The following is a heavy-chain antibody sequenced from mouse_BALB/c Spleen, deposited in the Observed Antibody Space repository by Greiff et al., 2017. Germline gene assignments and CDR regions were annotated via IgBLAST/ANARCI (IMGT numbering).Heavy chain of an antibody. Sequence: VQLQQSGAELVRPGTSVKVSCKASGYAFTNYLIEWVKQRPGQGLEWIGVINPGSGGTNYNEKFKGKATLTADKSSSTAYMQLSSLTSDDSAVYFCARGWGNYYFDYWGQGTTLTVSS. V-gene: IGHV1-54*01. CDR2: INPGSGGT. D-gene: IGHD2-1*01. J-gene: IGHJ2*01. CDR1: GYAFTNYL. CDR3: ARGWGNYYFDY.